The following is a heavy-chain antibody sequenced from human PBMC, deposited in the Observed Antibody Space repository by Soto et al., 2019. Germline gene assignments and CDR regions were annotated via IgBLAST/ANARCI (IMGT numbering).Heavy chain of an antibody. D-gene: IGHD1-7*01. J-gene: IGHJ3*02. CDR2: IYYSGST. CDR1: GGSISSSSYY. CDR3: GRQDRYNWNYSNLGGAFDI. V-gene: IGHV4-39*01. Sequence: SETLSLTCTVSGGSISSSSYYWGWIRQPPGKGLEWIGSIYYSGSTYYNPSLKSRVTISVDTSKNQFSLKLSSVTAADTAVYYRGRQDRYNWNYSNLGGAFDIWGQGTIVTVSS.